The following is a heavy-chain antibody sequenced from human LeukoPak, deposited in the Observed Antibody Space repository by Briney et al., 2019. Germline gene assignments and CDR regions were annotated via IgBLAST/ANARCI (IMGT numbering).Heavy chain of an antibody. CDR2: IYYSGST. V-gene: IGHV4-59*01. Sequence: KASETLSLTCSVSGASISTYYWSWIRQPPGMGLEWIGYIYYSGSTNYNPSLKSRVTISLDTSKNHFSLKLSSVTAADTAVYFCAREAGYTSGSHYYYHMDVWGKGTTVTVSS. D-gene: IGHD3-10*01. CDR3: AREAGYTSGSHYYYHMDV. J-gene: IGHJ6*03. CDR1: GASISTYY.